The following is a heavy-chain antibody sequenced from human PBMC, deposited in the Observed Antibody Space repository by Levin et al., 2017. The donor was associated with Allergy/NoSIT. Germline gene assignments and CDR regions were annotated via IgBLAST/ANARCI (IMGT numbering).Heavy chain of an antibody. V-gene: IGHV3-21*01. J-gene: IGHJ4*02. CDR3: ARDETIFGVVIINFDY. D-gene: IGHD3-3*01. CDR1: GFTFSSYS. Sequence: GESLKISCAASGFTFSSYSMNWVRQAPGKGLEWVSSISSSSSYIYYADSVKGRFTISRDNAKNSLYLQMNSLRAEDTAVYYCARDETIFGVVIINFDYWGQGTLVTVSS. CDR2: ISSSSSYI.